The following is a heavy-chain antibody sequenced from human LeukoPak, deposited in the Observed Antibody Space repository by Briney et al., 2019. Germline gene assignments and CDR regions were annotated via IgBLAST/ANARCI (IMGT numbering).Heavy chain of an antibody. J-gene: IGHJ6*02. CDR3: AKGGTGSYYYYGMDV. D-gene: IGHD1-14*01. CDR1: GFTFSSYA. CDR2: ITYDGRNE. V-gene: IGHV3-30*14. Sequence: GGSLRLSCAASGFTFSSYAMHWVRQAPGKGLEWVAVITYDGRNEYYADSVKGRFTISRDDSKNMLHLQMNSLRAEDTAVYYCAKGGTGSYYYYGMDVWGQGTTVTVSS.